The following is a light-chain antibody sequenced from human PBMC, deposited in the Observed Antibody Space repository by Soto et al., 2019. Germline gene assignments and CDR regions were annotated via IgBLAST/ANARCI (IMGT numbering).Light chain of an antibody. CDR2: NAS. CDR3: HQYAYSPWT. J-gene: IGKJ1*01. V-gene: IGKV3-20*01. Sequence: EIVLTQSPGTLSLSPGERATLSCRASQSVGRNYLAWYQQKPGQAPRLLIYNASIRATGIPDRFSGSGSGTDFTLTISRLEPEDFAVYYCHQYAYSPWTFGQGTKVEIK. CDR1: QSVGRNY.